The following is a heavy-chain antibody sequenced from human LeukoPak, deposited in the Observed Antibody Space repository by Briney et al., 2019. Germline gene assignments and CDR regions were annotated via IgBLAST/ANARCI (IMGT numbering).Heavy chain of an antibody. CDR1: GFTFSSYA. V-gene: IGHV3-23*01. Sequence: GGSLRLSCAASGFTFSSYAMSWVRRAPGKGLEWVSAISGSGGSTYYADSVKGRFTISRDNSKNTLYLQMNSLRAEDTAVYYCAKRAVGVTTFVEYFQHWGQGTLVTVSS. CDR3: AKRAVGVTTFVEYFQH. CDR2: ISGSGGST. J-gene: IGHJ1*01. D-gene: IGHD1-26*01.